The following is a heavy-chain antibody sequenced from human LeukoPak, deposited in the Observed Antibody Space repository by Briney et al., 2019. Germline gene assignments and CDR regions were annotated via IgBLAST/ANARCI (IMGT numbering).Heavy chain of an antibody. D-gene: IGHD4-17*01. CDR3: ARGPTVTNDAFDI. V-gene: IGHV4-59*01. CDR2: IYYTGST. Sequence: SETLSLTCTVSGDSIGYYYWSWIRQPPGKGLAWIGYIYYTGSTDYNPSLKSRVTISVDTSKNQFSLKLSSMTAADTAVYYCARGPTVTNDAFDIWGQGTMVTVSS. J-gene: IGHJ3*02. CDR1: GDSIGYYY.